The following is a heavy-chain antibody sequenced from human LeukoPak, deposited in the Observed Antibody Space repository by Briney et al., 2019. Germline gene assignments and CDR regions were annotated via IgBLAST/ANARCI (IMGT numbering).Heavy chain of an antibody. CDR1: GGSFGSSSYY. V-gene: IGHV4-61*01. J-gene: IGHJ4*02. D-gene: IGHD2-2*01. CDR2: LSYSGST. Sequence: SETLSLTCTVSGGSFGSSSYYWSWIRQPPGKGLEWIGYLSYSGSTNYNPSLKSRVSISVDTSKNQFSLKLSSVTAADTAVYYCARYPHCSSTDCYVTWGQGTLVIVPA. CDR3: ARYPHCSSTDCYVT.